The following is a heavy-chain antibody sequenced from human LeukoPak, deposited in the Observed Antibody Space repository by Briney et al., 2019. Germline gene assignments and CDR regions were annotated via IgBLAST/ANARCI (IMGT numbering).Heavy chain of an antibody. CDR3: ARVGIEDYYYYMDV. CDR2: IQPDGSEQ. J-gene: IGHJ6*03. Sequence: GGSLRLSCVASGFAFSRSWMSWVRQAPGKGLEWVGNIQPDGSEQYPVDSVKGRFTISRDNSRNSLFLQMSSLRVEDTAVYYCARVGIEDYYYYMDVWGKGTTVTVSS. CDR1: GFAFSRSW. V-gene: IGHV3-7*01. D-gene: IGHD2/OR15-2a*01.